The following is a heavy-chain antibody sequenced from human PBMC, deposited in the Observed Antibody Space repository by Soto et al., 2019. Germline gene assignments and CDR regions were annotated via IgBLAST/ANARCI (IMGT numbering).Heavy chain of an antibody. V-gene: IGHV4-61*01. CDR1: GGSVSSGSYY. J-gene: IGHJ4*02. CDR2: IYYSGST. D-gene: IGHD3-22*01. Sequence: SETLSLTCTVSGGSVSSGSYYWSWIRQPPGKGLEWIGYIYYSGSTNYNPSLKSRVTISVDTSKNQFSLKLSSVTAADTAVYYCAGSSGYYSKPAFDYWGQGTLVTVSS. CDR3: AGSSGYYSKPAFDY.